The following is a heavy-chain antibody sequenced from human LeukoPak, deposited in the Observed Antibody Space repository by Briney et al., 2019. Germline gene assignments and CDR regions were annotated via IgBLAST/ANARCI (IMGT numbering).Heavy chain of an antibody. Sequence: PGRSLRLSCAASGFTFSSYAMHWVRQAPGKGLEWVAVISCDGSNKYYADSVKGRFTISRDNSKNTLYLQMNSLRAEDTAVYYCARAARGYCSGGSCYLDYWGQGTLVTVSS. CDR3: ARAARGYCSGGSCYLDY. CDR2: ISCDGSNK. J-gene: IGHJ4*02. D-gene: IGHD2-15*01. CDR1: GFTFSSYA. V-gene: IGHV3-30*04.